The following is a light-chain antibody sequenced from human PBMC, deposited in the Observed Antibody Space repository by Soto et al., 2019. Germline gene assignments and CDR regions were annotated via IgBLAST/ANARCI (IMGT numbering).Light chain of an antibody. J-gene: IGLJ1*01. CDR3: YSCSRSSGTRYV. V-gene: IGLV2-14*03. CDR1: SSDIGAYNY. Sequence: QSALTQPASVSGSPGQSITISCTGTSSDIGAYNYVSWYQQHPGQAPKLMISDVSNRPSGISDRFSGSQSGNTASLTISGLQAEDEADYYCYSCSRSSGTRYVFGTGTKLTVL. CDR2: DVS.